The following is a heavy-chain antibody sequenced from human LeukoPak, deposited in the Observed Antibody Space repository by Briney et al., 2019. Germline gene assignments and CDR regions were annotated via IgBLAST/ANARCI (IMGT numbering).Heavy chain of an antibody. D-gene: IGHD5-12*01. J-gene: IGHJ5*02. Sequence: GGSLRLSCAASGFTFSSYGMHWVRQAPGKGLEWVSHIRSSSETFYADSVKGRFTISRDNARNSLYLQMNNLRGEDTAIYYCARDAGNSGYGCDLWGQGTLVTVSS. CDR3: ARDAGNSGYGCDL. CDR2: IRSSSET. CDR1: GFTFSSYG. V-gene: IGHV3-48*01.